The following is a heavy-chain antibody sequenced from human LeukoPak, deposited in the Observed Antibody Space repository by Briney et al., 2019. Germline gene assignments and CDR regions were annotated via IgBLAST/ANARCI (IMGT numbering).Heavy chain of an antibody. J-gene: IGHJ4*02. CDR1: GGSISSYY. V-gene: IGHV4-59*12. CDR3: ARGLVGQQLVARAYYFDY. CDR2: IYYSGST. D-gene: IGHD6-13*01. Sequence: KASETLSLTCTVSGGSISSYYWSWIRQPPGKGLEWIGYIYYSGSTNYNPSLKSRVTISVDTSKNQFSLKLSSVTAADTAVYYCARGLVGQQLVARAYYFDYWGQGTLVTVSS.